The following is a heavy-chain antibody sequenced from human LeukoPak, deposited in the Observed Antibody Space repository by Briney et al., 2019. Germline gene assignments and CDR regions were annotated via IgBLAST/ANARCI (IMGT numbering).Heavy chain of an antibody. CDR2: INHSGST. Sequence: SETLSLACAVYGGSFSGYYWSWLRQPPGKGLEWIGEINHSGSTNYNPSLKSRVTISVDTSKNQFSLKLSSVTAADTAVYYCARGPRYCSSTSCYITRRYDYWGQGTLVTVSS. J-gene: IGHJ4*02. V-gene: IGHV4-34*01. CDR3: ARGPRYCSSTSCYITRRYDY. CDR1: GGSFSGYY. D-gene: IGHD2-2*01.